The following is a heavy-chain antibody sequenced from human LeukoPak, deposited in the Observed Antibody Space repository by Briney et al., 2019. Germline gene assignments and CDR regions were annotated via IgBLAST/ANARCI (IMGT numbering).Heavy chain of an antibody. CDR2: INHSGST. V-gene: IGHV4-34*01. J-gene: IGHJ6*04. Sequence: SETLSLTCAVYGGSFSGYYWSWIRQPPGKGLEWIGEINHSGSTNYNPSLKSRVTISVDTSKNQFPLKLSSVTAADTAVYYCARGRMVRGVVYYYYGMDVWGKGTTVTVSS. CDR3: ARGRMVRGVVYYYYGMDV. D-gene: IGHD3-10*01. CDR1: GGSFSGYY.